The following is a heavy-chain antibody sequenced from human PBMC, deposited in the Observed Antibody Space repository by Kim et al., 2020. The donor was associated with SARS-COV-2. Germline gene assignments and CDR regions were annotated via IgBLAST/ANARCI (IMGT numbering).Heavy chain of an antibody. D-gene: IGHD6-6*01. CDR2: ISSSSYT. CDR3: ARGGRIAARPGPYYYYGMDV. CDR1: GFTFSDYY. Sequence: GGSLRLSCAASGFTFSDYYMSWIRQAPGKGLEWVSYISSSSYTNYADSVKGRFTISRDNAKNSLYLQMNSLRAEDTAVYYCARGGRIAARPGPYYYYGMDVWGQGTTVTVSS. J-gene: IGHJ6*02. V-gene: IGHV3-11*05.